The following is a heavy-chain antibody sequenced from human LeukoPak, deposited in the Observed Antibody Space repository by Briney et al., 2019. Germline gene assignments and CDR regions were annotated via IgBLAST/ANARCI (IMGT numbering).Heavy chain of an antibody. CDR3: ASGDLDRSGYLPGDLDY. D-gene: IGHD3-22*01. Sequence: GASVKVSCKASGYTFTAYYMHWVRQAPGQGLEWVGRINPVNGGTDYAQNFQGRVTMTRDTSISTAYMELSRLRSDDTAVYYCASGDLDRSGYLPGDLDYWGQGTLVTVSS. J-gene: IGHJ4*02. CDR1: GYTFTAYY. CDR2: INPVNGGT. V-gene: IGHV1-2*06.